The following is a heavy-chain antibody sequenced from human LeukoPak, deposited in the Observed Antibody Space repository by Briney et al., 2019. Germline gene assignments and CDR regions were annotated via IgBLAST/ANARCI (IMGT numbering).Heavy chain of an antibody. CDR1: GFTFSGYA. V-gene: IGHV3-23*01. CDR3: AKELYSSSASDY. J-gene: IGHJ4*02. D-gene: IGHD6-13*01. Sequence: GGSQRLSCAASGFTFSGYAMSWVRQAPGKGLEWVSAISGSGGSTYYADSVKGRFTISRDNSKNTLYLQMNSLRAEDTAVYYCAKELYSSSASDYWGQGTLVTVSS. CDR2: ISGSGGST.